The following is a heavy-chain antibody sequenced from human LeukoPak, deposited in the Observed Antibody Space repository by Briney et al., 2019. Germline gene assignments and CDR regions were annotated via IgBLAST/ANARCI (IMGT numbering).Heavy chain of an antibody. CDR2: IYWDDDK. D-gene: IGHD3-3*01. Sequence: SGPTLVKPTQTLTLTCTFSGFSFSTSGVGVGWIRQPPGKALEWLALIYWDDDKRYSPSLKSRLTITKDTSKNQVVLTMTNMDPVDTATYYCAHGGYDWSQKHIYFDYWGQGTLVTVSS. CDR1: GFSFSTSGVG. CDR3: AHGGYDWSQKHIYFDY. V-gene: IGHV2-5*02. J-gene: IGHJ4*02.